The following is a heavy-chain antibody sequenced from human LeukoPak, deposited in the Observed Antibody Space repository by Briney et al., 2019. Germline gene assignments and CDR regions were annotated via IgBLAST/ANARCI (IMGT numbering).Heavy chain of an antibody. J-gene: IGHJ4*02. D-gene: IGHD3-10*01. CDR1: GFTFSSFW. V-gene: IGHV3-7*01. CDR2: IKPDGSEK. Sequence: PGGSLRLSCAASGFTFSSFWMSWVRQAPGKGLEWVANIKPDGSEKYYVDSLKGRFTISRDNAKNSLSLQMSSLRAEDTAVYFCAIDSRGPYYWGQGILVTVSS. CDR3: AIDSRGPYY.